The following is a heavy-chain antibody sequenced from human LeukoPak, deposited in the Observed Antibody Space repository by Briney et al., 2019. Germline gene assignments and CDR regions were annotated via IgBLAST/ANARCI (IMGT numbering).Heavy chain of an antibody. Sequence: GGSLRLSCVDSGFTVGPYYLSWVRQAPGKGLEWVSAISGSGGSTYYADSVKGRFTISRDNSKNTLYLQMNSLRAEDTAVYYCAKDGYYYDSSGYYYPGYRGQGTLVTVSS. V-gene: IGHV3-23*01. CDR3: AKDGYYYDSSGYYYPGY. D-gene: IGHD3-22*01. CDR1: GFTVGPYY. J-gene: IGHJ4*02. CDR2: ISGSGGST.